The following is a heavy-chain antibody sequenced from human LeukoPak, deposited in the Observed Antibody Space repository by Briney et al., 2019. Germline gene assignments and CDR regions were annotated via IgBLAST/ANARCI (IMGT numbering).Heavy chain of an antibody. J-gene: IGHJ4*02. CDR3: ARDGHPYSSSWYGGGSYTYFDY. Sequence: ASVKVSCKASGYTFTSYGISWVRQAPGQGLERMGWISAYNGNTNYAQKLQGRVTMTTDTSTSTAYMELRSLRSDDTAVYYCARDGHPYSSSWYGGGSYTYFDYWGQGTLVTVSS. CDR2: ISAYNGNT. V-gene: IGHV1-18*01. D-gene: IGHD6-13*01. CDR1: GYTFTSYG.